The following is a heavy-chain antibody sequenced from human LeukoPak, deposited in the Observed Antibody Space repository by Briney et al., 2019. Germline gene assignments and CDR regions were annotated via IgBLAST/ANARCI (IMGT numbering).Heavy chain of an antibody. CDR2: IHSSGVT. CDR3: ARHNPSGDSSWFS. Sequence: PSETLSLTCTVTGDSISRYYWSWIRQPPGKGLEWIAYIHSSGVTRYNPSLKSRVTISLDTSKNQFSLKLGSVTAADTAVYYCARHNPSGDSSWFSWGQGTLVTVSS. CDR1: GDSISRYY. J-gene: IGHJ5*02. V-gene: IGHV4-59*08. D-gene: IGHD6-13*01.